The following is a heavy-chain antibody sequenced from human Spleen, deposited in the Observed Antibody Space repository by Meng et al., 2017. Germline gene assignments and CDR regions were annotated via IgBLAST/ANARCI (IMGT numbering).Heavy chain of an antibody. CDR2: ISYDGSQK. J-gene: IGHJ4*02. D-gene: IGHD2-15*01. CDR3: AREKCCIGGTSIDF. Sequence: GGSLRLSCAASEFTLSSYAMHWVRQAPGKGLEWVAIISYDGSQKYYADSVKGRFTISRDNSQNTLYLQLTSLRAEDTAVYYCAREKCCIGGTSIDFWGQGTLVTVSS. CDR1: EFTLSSYA. V-gene: IGHV3-30*04.